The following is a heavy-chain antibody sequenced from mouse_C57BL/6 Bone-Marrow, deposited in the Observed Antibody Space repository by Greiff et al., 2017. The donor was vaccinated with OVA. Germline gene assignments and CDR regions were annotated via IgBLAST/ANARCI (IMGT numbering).Heavy chain of an antibody. CDR3: TCGSCGFSGSAD. Sequence: EVKLQESGAELVRPGASVKLSCTASGFTFKDDYMHWVKQRPGQGLEWIGWIDPENGDTEYASKFQGKATITADKSSNTAYLQLSSLPSEDTAVFCYTCGSCGFSGSADWGQGTLVTVYA. V-gene: IGHV14-4*01. CDR1: GFTFKDDY. CDR2: IDPENGDT. D-gene: IGHD1-1*02. J-gene: IGHJ3*01.